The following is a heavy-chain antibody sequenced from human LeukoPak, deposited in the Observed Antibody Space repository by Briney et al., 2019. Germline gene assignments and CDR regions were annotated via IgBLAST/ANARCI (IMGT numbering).Heavy chain of an antibody. Sequence: GGSLRLSCAASGFAFSSNNMTWVGQAPGKGLGWVSSITSVSSYIYYADSVKGRFTISRDNAKNSLYLRMNSLRAEDTAVYYCARDPYSGSYGNYYYYFMDVWGKGTTVTISS. CDR2: ITSVSSYI. CDR1: GFAFSSNN. J-gene: IGHJ6*03. D-gene: IGHD1-26*01. CDR3: ARDPYSGSYGNYYYYFMDV. V-gene: IGHV3-21*01.